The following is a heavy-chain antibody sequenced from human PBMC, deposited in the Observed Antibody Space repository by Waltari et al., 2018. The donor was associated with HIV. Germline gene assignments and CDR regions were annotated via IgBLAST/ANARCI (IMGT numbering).Heavy chain of an antibody. Sequence: EVQLVQSGGGLVQPGGSLRRSCAAPGFSFSSYEMHWVRQAPGKGLEWVSYISTTGSTVYYADSVKGRFTISRDNAKKSLYLQMNSLRAEDTAVYYCTRGLRLLRSILPFDYWGQGTLVPVSS. J-gene: IGHJ4*02. CDR1: GFSFSSYE. CDR3: TRGLRLLRSILPFDY. V-gene: IGHV3-48*03. D-gene: IGHD1-26*01. CDR2: ISTTGSTV.